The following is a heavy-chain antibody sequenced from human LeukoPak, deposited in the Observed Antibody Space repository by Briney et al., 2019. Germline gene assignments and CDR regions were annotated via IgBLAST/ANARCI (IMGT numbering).Heavy chain of an antibody. Sequence: GGSVRLSCAASGFTFSSYAMSWVRQAPGKGLEGVSGISDRGVATYYADSVEGRFTISRDNSRNTLYLQMNSLRADDTAVYYCVKVRAEGVWYFDIWGRGTLVTVSS. J-gene: IGHJ2*01. CDR1: GFTFSSYA. CDR2: ISDRGVAT. V-gene: IGHV3-23*01. D-gene: IGHD3-16*01. CDR3: VKVRAEGVWYFDI.